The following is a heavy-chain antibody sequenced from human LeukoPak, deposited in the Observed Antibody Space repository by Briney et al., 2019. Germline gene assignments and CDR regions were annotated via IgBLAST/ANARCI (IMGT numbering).Heavy chain of an antibody. CDR3: ARHVYGSGSYLGYGVDV. Sequence: PSETLSLTCAVSGGSISSSSYYWGWIRQPPGKGLEWVGTISYTGSTYYNPSLYSRLTISIDTSKTQFSLKLSSVTAADAAVYYCARHVYGSGSYLGYGVDVWGQGTTVTVS. J-gene: IGHJ6*02. CDR1: GGSISSSSYY. V-gene: IGHV4-39*01. D-gene: IGHD3-10*01. CDR2: ISYTGST.